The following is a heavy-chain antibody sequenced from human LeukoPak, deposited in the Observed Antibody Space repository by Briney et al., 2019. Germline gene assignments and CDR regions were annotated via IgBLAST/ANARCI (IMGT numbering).Heavy chain of an antibody. CDR1: GGSISSGGYY. CDR2: IYYSGST. Sequence: TSQTLSLTCTVSGGSISSGGYYWSWIRQHPGKGLEWIGYIYYSGSTYYNPSLKSRVTISVDTSKNQFSLKLSSVTAPDTAVYYCARDPGAKWNYQHDAFDIWGQGTMVTVSS. J-gene: IGHJ3*02. V-gene: IGHV4-31*03. D-gene: IGHD1-7*01. CDR3: ARDPGAKWNYQHDAFDI.